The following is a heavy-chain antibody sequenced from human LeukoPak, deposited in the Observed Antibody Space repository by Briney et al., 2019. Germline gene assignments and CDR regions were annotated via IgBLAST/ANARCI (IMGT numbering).Heavy chain of an antibody. J-gene: IGHJ5*02. CDR2: IYPGDSTT. CDR3: ARGDIVVVTATQGYNWFDA. Sequence: GESLRIPCKASGYSFASYWIGWVRQMPGKGVEWMGVIYPGDSTTSYSLSFQGRVTIAADKSISTTYLKWSSLKASDTAMYYCARGDIVVVTATQGYNWFDAWGQGTLVTVSS. CDR1: GYSFASYW. V-gene: IGHV5-51*01. D-gene: IGHD2-21*02.